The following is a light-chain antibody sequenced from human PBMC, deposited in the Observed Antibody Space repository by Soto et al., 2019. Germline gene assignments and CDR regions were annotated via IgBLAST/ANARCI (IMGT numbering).Light chain of an antibody. Sequence: QSVLTQPPSVSGAPGQRVTISCTGSSSNIGAGYDVHWYQHLPGAAPKLLIYGNSHRPSGVPDRFSGSKSDTSASLAITGLQPEDEGDYYCQSYDSSLSGWGVFGGGTKLTVL. CDR1: SSNIGAGYD. CDR2: GNS. J-gene: IGLJ2*01. CDR3: QSYDSSLSGWGV. V-gene: IGLV1-40*01.